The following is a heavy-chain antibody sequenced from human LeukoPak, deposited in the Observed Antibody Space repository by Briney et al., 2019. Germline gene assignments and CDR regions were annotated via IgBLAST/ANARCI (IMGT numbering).Heavy chain of an antibody. Sequence: ASVKVSCQASGYTLTNFGISWVRQAPGQGLEWMGWISPYTGDTNHAQQFQGRVTMTTDPSTSTAYMELRSLRSDDTAVYYCARPYDSSGNDLGYWGQGTLVTVSS. CDR3: ARPYDSSGNDLGY. V-gene: IGHV1-18*01. CDR2: ISPYTGDT. D-gene: IGHD3-22*01. CDR1: GYTLTNFG. J-gene: IGHJ4*02.